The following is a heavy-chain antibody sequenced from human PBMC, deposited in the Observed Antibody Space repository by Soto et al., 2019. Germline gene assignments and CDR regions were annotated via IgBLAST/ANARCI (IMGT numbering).Heavy chain of an antibody. CDR1: GFTFSSYG. V-gene: IGHV3-30*18. D-gene: IGHD6-6*01. J-gene: IGHJ2*01. Sequence: PRGSLRLSCAASGFTFSSYGLHWVRQAPGTGLEWVAVISYDGSNKYYADSVKGRFTISRDNSKNTLYLQMNSLRAEDTAVYYCAKDWDRGQLAFPWYFDLWGRGTLVTVSS. CDR2: ISYDGSNK. CDR3: AKDWDRGQLAFPWYFDL.